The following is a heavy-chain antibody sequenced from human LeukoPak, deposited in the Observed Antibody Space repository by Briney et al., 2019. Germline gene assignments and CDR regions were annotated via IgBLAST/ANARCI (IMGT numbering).Heavy chain of an antibody. Sequence: GGSLRPSRATSGFTFSSNGLHWVRQAPGKGLEWVAFIRYDGSNEYYADSVKGRFTISRDNSKNTLSLQMNILRTEDTAVCYCAKTGYSGAAYGTWYFDYWGQGTLVTVSS. D-gene: IGHD5-18*01. V-gene: IGHV3-30*02. CDR3: AKTGYSGAAYGTWYFDY. CDR1: GFTFSSNG. J-gene: IGHJ4*02. CDR2: IRYDGSNE.